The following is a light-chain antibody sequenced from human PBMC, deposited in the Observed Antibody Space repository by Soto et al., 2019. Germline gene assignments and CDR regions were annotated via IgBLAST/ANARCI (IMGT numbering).Light chain of an antibody. CDR2: DAS. Sequence: EIVSTQSPATLSLSPGERATLSCRASQSVSSYLAWYQQKPGQAPRLLIYDASNRATGIPARFSGSGSGTDFTLTISSLEPEDFAVYYCQQRSNWPGFGQGTRLEIK. CDR3: QQRSNWPG. CDR1: QSVSSY. V-gene: IGKV3-11*01. J-gene: IGKJ5*01.